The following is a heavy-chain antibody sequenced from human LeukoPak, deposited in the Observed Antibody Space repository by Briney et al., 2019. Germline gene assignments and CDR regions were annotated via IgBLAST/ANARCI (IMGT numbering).Heavy chain of an antibody. Sequence: GGSLRLSCAASGFTFDDYAMHWVRQAPGKGLEWVANINQGGSETYYVDSVKGRFTTSRDNAKNSLYLQMHSLRAEDTAVYFCARDEIGSSEYWGPGTRITVSS. D-gene: IGHD3-10*01. CDR2: INQGGSET. J-gene: IGHJ4*02. CDR3: ARDEIGSSEY. CDR1: GFTFDDYA. V-gene: IGHV3-7*01.